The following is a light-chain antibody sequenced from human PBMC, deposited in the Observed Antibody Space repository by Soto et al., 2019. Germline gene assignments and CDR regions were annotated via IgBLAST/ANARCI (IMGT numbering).Light chain of an antibody. CDR2: EVN. CDR3: SSYSISTAYR. CDR1: SSDVGGYDY. J-gene: IGLJ1*01. V-gene: IGLV2-14*01. Sequence: QSALTQPASVSGSPGQSITISCTGTSSDVGGYDYVSWYQLHPGKAPKLMVFEVNNRPSGVSYRFSGSKSGNTASLTISGLQAEDEADYFCSSYSISTAYRFXTGTKVTVL.